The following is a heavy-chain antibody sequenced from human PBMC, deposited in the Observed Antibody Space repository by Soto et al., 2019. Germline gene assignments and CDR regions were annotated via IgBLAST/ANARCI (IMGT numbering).Heavy chain of an antibody. V-gene: IGHV3-30*04. Sequence: QVQLVESGGGVVQPGKSLTLSCAASGFTFSSFAMHWVRQPPGKGLEWVAVVSFDGNRQYFSDSVKGRFTISRDNSKNTVSLHMNSLRDDESAMYYCAGRHREVPALIGDYFDYWGQGTLVTVSS. CDR1: GFTFSSFA. CDR2: VSFDGNRQ. D-gene: IGHD2-2*01. CDR3: AGRHREVPALIGDYFDY. J-gene: IGHJ4*02.